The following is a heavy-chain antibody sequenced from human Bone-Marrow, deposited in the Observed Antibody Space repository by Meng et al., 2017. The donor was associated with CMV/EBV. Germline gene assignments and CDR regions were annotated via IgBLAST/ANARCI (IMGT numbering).Heavy chain of an antibody. CDR2: IYTSGST. V-gene: IGHV4-4*07. CDR1: GGSISSYY. D-gene: IGHD2/OR15-2a*01. J-gene: IGHJ6*02. Sequence: GSLRLSCTVSGGSISSYYWSWIRQPAGKGLEWIGRIYTSGSTNYNPSLKSRVTMSVDTSKNQFSLKLSSVTAADTAVYYCASRRGYYYYGMDVWGQGTTVTVSS. CDR3: ASRRGYYYYGMDV.